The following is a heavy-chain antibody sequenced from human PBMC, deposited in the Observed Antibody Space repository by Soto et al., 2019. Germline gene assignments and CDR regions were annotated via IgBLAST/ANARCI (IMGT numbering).Heavy chain of an antibody. CDR3: ARRRAFDI. CDR1: GGSISSSSYY. V-gene: IGHV4-39*01. J-gene: IGHJ3*02. CDR2: IYYSGST. Sequence: PSETLSLTCTVYGGSISSSSYYWGWIRQPPGKGLEWIGSIYYSGSTYYNPSLKSRVTISVDTSKNQFSLKLSSVTAADTAVYYCARRRAFDIWGQGTMVTVSS.